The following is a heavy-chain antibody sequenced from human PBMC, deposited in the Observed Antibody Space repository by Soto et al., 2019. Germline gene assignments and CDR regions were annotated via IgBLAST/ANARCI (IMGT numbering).Heavy chain of an antibody. CDR3: ARDRGYSGYEKDY. V-gene: IGHV4-31*03. Sequence: SETLSLTCTVSGGSISSGGYYWSWIRQHPGKGLEWIGYIYYSGSTYYNPSLKSRVTISVDTSKNQFSLKLSSVTAADTAVYYCARDRGYSGYEKDYWGKGTLVTVSS. D-gene: IGHD5-12*01. CDR2: IYYSGST. J-gene: IGHJ4*02. CDR1: GGSISSGGYY.